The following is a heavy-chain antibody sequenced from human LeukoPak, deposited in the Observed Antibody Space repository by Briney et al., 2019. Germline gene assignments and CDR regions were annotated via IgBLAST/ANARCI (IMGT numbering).Heavy chain of an antibody. CDR1: GFTFGDYA. CDR3: TRDPNIVVVPAAIPHYFDY. Sequence: GGSLRLSCTASGFTFGDYAMSWFRQAPGKGLEWVGFIRSKAYGGTTEYAASVKGRFTISRDDSKSIAYLQMNSLKTEDTAAYYCTRDPNIVVVPAAIPHYFDYWGQGTLVTVSS. V-gene: IGHV3-49*03. J-gene: IGHJ4*02. D-gene: IGHD2-2*01. CDR2: IRSKAYGGTT.